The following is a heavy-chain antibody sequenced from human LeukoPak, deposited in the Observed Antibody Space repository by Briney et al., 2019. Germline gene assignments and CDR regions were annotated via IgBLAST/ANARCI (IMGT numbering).Heavy chain of an antibody. CDR1: GFTFSSYS. CDR3: AGPGPRMRKDY. Sequence: GGSLRLSCAASGFTFSSYSMNWVRQAPGKGLEWVSSISSSSSYIYYADSVTGRFTISRDNAKNSLYLQMNSLRAEDTAVYYCAGPGPRMRKDYWGQGTLVTVSS. V-gene: IGHV3-21*01. CDR2: ISSSSSYI. J-gene: IGHJ4*02.